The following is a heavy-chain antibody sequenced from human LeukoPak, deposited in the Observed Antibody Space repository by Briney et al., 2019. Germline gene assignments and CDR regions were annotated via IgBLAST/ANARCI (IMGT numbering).Heavy chain of an antibody. Sequence: ASVKVSCKASGYTFTSYGISWVRQAPGQGLEWMGWISAYAQKFQGRVTMTTDTSTSTAYMELRSLRSDDTAVYYCARSYNDSSGYYFDAFDIWGQGTMVTVSS. CDR2: ISAY. CDR1: GYTFTSYG. CDR3: ARSYNDSSGYYFDAFDI. V-gene: IGHV1-18*01. D-gene: IGHD3-22*01. J-gene: IGHJ3*02.